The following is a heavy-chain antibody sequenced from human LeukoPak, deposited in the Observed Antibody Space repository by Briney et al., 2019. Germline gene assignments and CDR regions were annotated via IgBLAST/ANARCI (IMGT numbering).Heavy chain of an antibody. V-gene: IGHV3-23*01. Sequence: GGTLRLSCAASGFTFSSYGMSWVRQAPGKGLEWVSGISSRGDITYYKDSVRGRFTISRDNFKNTVSLQLNSLRAEDTAMYYCAKDDDWGRFNHWGQGTLVTVSS. J-gene: IGHJ1*01. CDR1: GFTFSSYG. CDR2: ISSRGDIT. D-gene: IGHD3-16*01. CDR3: AKDDDWGRFNH.